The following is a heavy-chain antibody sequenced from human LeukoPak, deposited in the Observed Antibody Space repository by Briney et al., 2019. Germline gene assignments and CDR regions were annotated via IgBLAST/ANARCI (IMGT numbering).Heavy chain of an antibody. Sequence: PSGTLSLTCVVSGGSISSSSYYWGWIRQTPGEGLEWIGNIYYSGNTYYSPSLKSRVTISIDTSKNQFSLMLSSVTAADTAVYYCARRMGAGNWFDPWGQGTLVTVSS. V-gene: IGHV4-39*01. CDR2: IYYSGNT. D-gene: IGHD1-26*01. J-gene: IGHJ5*02. CDR3: ARRMGAGNWFDP. CDR1: GGSISSSSYY.